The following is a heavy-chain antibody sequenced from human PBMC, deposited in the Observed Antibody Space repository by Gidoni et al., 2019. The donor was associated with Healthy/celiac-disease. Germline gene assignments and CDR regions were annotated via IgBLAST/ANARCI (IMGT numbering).Heavy chain of an antibody. CDR3: AKDRTVTTFADYYYGMDV. CDR2: ISYDGSNK. V-gene: IGHV3-30*18. CDR1: GFTFSSHG. J-gene: IGHJ6*02. D-gene: IGHD4-17*01. Sequence: QVQLVESGGGVVQPGRSLRLSCAASGFTFSSHGLHWVRQAPGKGLEWVAVISYDGSNKYYADSVKGRFTISRDNSKNTLYLQMNSLRAEDTAVYYCAKDRTVTTFADYYYGMDVWGQGTTVTVSS.